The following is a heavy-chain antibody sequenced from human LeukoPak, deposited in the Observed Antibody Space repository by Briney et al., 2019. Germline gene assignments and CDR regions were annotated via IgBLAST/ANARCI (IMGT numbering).Heavy chain of an antibody. CDR1: GFTFKDYG. V-gene: IGHV3-9*01. CDR2: INWNGGGT. Sequence: PGRSLRLSCAATGFTFKDYGMHWVLQPPGKGLEWVSSINWNGGGTDYADSVKGRFTISRDNAKNSLYLQLSSLRPEDTALYYCAKHTRATNTYSFFGLDVWGQGTTVTVSS. J-gene: IGHJ6*02. CDR3: AKHTRATNTYSFFGLDV. D-gene: IGHD1-26*01.